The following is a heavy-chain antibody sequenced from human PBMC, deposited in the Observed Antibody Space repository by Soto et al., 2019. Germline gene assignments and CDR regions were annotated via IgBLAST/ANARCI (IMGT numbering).Heavy chain of an antibody. V-gene: IGHV1-18*01. CDR2: ISAYNGNT. D-gene: IGHD2-2*01. CDR1: GYTLTELS. CDR3: ARVVVVPAAMRGYYYYYGMDV. Sequence: ASVKVSCKVSGYTLTELSMHWVRQAPGQGLEWMGWISAYNGNTNYAQKLQGRVTMTTDASTSTAYMELRSLRSDDTAVYYCARVVVVPAAMRGYYYYYGMDVWGQGTTVTVSS. J-gene: IGHJ6*02.